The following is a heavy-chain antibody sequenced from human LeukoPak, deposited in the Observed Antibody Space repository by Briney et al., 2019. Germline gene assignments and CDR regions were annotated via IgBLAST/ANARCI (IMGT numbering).Heavy chain of an antibody. CDR2: IRYDGSNK. D-gene: IGHD1-26*01. Sequence: GGSLRLSCAASGFTFSSYGMHWVRQAPGKGLEWVAFIRYDGSNKYYADSVKGRFTISRDNSKNTLYLQMNSLRAEDTAVYYCAKTTHGRWEPPPSHYWGQGTLVTVSS. CDR1: GFTFSSYG. J-gene: IGHJ4*02. V-gene: IGHV3-30*02. CDR3: AKTTHGRWEPPPSHY.